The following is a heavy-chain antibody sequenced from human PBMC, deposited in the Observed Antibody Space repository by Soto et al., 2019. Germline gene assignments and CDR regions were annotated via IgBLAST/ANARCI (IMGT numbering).Heavy chain of an antibody. CDR1: GFTFNTYA. CDR2: ISYDGRNK. J-gene: IGHJ4*02. Sequence: QVQLVESGGGVVQPGRSLRLSCAASGFTFNTYAMHWVRQTPGKGLEWVAVISYDGRNKYYADSVKGRFTISRDNSKNTLYLQMNSLRAEDTAVYYCARGDGLGELSSTLDYWGQRTLVTVSS. V-gene: IGHV3-30*04. D-gene: IGHD3-16*02. CDR3: ARGDGLGELSSTLDY.